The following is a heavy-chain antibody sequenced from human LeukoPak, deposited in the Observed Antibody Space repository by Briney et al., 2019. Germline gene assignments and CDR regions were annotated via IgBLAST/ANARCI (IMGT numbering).Heavy chain of an antibody. CDR3: ARDRYPGIAVAAMNWFDP. CDR2: IYTSGST. D-gene: IGHD6-19*01. CDR1: GGSFSGYY. Sequence: SETLSLTCAVYGGSFSGYYWSWIRQPAGKGLEWIGRIYTSGSTNYNPSLKSRVTMSVDTSKNQFSLKLSSVTAADTAVYYCARDRYPGIAVAAMNWFDPWGQGTLVTVSS. V-gene: IGHV4-4*07. J-gene: IGHJ5*02.